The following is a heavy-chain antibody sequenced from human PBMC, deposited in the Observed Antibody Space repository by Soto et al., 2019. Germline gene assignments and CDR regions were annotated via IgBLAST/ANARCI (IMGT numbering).Heavy chain of an antibody. Sequence: GGSLRLSCAASGLTFSSYAMSWVRQAPGKGLEWVSGISGDSGRRLYADSVKGRFTISRDNSKNTLYLQMNSLRAEDTAVYYCAKDSVFYDSSGYDYWGQGTLVTVSS. CDR1: GLTFSSYA. D-gene: IGHD3-22*01. J-gene: IGHJ4*02. V-gene: IGHV3-23*01. CDR3: AKDSVFYDSSGYDY. CDR2: ISGDSGRR.